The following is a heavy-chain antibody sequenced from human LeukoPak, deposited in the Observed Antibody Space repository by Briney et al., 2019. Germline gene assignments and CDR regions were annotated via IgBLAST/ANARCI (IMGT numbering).Heavy chain of an antibody. CDR2: VSYEGSIE. J-gene: IGHJ4*02. Sequence: GSSLTLLRALSGFTFSTYAMYCARHAPGRARECVAIVSYEGSIEYYADSVKRRLPIYRDNSKNTLYLQINSLRAEDRGVYYCARDFLGGGLDYWGEGALLSVSS. D-gene: IGHD3-16*01. CDR1: GFTFSTYA. V-gene: IGHV3-30-3*01. CDR3: ARDFLGGGLDY.